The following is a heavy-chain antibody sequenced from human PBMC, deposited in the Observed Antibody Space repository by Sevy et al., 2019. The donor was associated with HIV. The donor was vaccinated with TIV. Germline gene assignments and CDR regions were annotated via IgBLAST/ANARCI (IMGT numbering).Heavy chain of an antibody. CDR2: ISWDGGRT. J-gene: IGHJ4*02. V-gene: IGHV3-43*01. Sequence: GGSLRLSCAASGFSFDDYTMHWVRQAPGKGLEWASLISWDGGRTYYADSVKRRFTISRDNSKNSLFLQMNSLRTEDTALYYCSKDKHDSTGYYFDYWGQGTLVTVSS. CDR3: SKDKHDSTGYYFDY. D-gene: IGHD3-22*01. CDR1: GFSFDDYT.